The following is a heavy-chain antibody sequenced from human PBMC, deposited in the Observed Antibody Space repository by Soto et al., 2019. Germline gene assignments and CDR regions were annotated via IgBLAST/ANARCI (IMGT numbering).Heavy chain of an antibody. D-gene: IGHD4-17*01. CDR1: GGSISSGGYS. V-gene: IGHV4-61*08. CDR3: ARRYGASFDY. J-gene: IGHJ4*02. Sequence: PSETLSLTCAVSGGSISSGGYSWSWIRQPPGKGLEWIGYIYYSGSTNYNPSLKSRVTISVDTSKNQFSLKLSSVTAADTAVYYCARRYGASFDYWGQGTQVTAPQ. CDR2: IYYSGST.